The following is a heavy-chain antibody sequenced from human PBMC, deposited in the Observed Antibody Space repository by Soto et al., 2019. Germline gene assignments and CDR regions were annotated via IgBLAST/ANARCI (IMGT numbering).Heavy chain of an antibody. D-gene: IGHD2-15*01. Sequence: SVKVSCKASGGTFSSYTISWVRQAPGQGREWMGRIIPILGIANYAQKFQGRVTITADNSTSTAYMELSSLRSEDTAAYYCAWGVAGRGSRTESLQHWGQGTLVTVAS. V-gene: IGHV1-69*02. J-gene: IGHJ1*01. CDR3: AWGVAGRGSRTESLQH. CDR2: IIPILGIA. CDR1: GGTFSSYT.